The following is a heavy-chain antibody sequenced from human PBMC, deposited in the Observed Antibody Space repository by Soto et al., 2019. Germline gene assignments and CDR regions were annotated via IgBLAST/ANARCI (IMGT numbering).Heavy chain of an antibody. D-gene: IGHD6-13*01. CDR1: GGSFSGYY. J-gene: IGHJ4*02. V-gene: IGHV4-34*01. CDR2: INHSGST. Sequence: PLETLSLTCAVYGGSFSGYYWSWIRQPPGKGLEWIGEINHSGSTNYNPSLKSRVTISVDTSKNQFSLKLSSVTAADTAVYYCGRAGYSSSFWGQGTLVTVSS. CDR3: GRAGYSSSF.